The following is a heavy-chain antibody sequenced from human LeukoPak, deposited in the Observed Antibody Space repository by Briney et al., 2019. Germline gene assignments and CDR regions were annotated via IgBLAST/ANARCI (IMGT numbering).Heavy chain of an antibody. J-gene: IGHJ4*02. CDR1: GFTVSSTY. CDR2: MNTDGSRT. D-gene: IGHD2-8*02. CDR3: ASDFTGRDDY. Sequence: PGGSLRLSCAASGFTVSSTYMHWVRQAPGKGLVWVSRMNTDGSRTDYADSVKGRFTISRDNAKNTLYLQMNSLGVEDTAVYFCASDFTGRDDYWGQGTLVTVSS. V-gene: IGHV3-74*01.